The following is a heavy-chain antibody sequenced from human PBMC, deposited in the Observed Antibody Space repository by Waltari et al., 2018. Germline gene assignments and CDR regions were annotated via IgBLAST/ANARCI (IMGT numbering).Heavy chain of an antibody. CDR2: INPNSEST. Sequence: QVQLVQSGAEVKTPGASGRVSCKASGYTFSDYYMPWVRQAPGQGLEWMGWINPNSESTKYAQKFQGSVTLTRDTSINTAYMELSSLRSDDTAIYYCARDGSFDFWGQGTLLTVSS. CDR1: GYTFSDYY. CDR3: ARDGSFDF. V-gene: IGHV1-2*02. J-gene: IGHJ4*02.